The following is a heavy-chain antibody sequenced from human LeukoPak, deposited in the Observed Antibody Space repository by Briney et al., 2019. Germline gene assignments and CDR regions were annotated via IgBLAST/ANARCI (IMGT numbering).Heavy chain of an antibody. CDR3: ARVDTAMVIDY. CDR1: GGTFSSYA. D-gene: IGHD5-18*01. CDR2: IIPILGIA. V-gene: IGHV1-69*04. Sequence: SVKVSCKASGGTFSSYAISWVRQAPGQGLELMGRIIPILGIANYAQKFQGRVTITADKSTSTAYMELSSLRSEDTAVYYCARVDTAMVIDYWGQGTLVTVSS. J-gene: IGHJ4*02.